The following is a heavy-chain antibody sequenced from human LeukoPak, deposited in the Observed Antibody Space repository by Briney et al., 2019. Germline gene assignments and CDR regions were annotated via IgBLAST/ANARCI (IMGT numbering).Heavy chain of an antibody. Sequence: GGSLRLSCEASGFNFNSHTMGWVRQAPGKGLEWISSITSGSTTIYYGDSVRGRFTVSRDNAKNSLYLQTNSMMVADTAVYFCARDLGDGEYFFDYWGQGTLVTVSS. D-gene: IGHD3-10*01. CDR2: ITSGSTTI. CDR1: GFNFNSHT. CDR3: ARDLGDGEYFFDY. V-gene: IGHV3-48*04. J-gene: IGHJ4*02.